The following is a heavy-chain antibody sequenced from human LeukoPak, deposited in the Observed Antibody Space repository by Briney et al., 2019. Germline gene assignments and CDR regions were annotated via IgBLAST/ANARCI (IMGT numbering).Heavy chain of an antibody. CDR1: GFTFSSYW. Sequence: GGCLRLSCAASGFTFSSYWMSWVRQAPGKGLEWVAVISYDGSNKYYADSVKGRFTISRDNSKNTLYLQMNSLRAGDTAVYYCARILRYFDWPDYWGQGTLVTVSS. CDR2: ISYDGSNK. J-gene: IGHJ4*02. CDR3: ARILRYFDWPDY. V-gene: IGHV3-30-3*01. D-gene: IGHD3-9*01.